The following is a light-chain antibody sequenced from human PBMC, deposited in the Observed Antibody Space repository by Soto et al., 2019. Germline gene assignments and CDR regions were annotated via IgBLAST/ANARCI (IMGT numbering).Light chain of an antibody. CDR2: QDT. Sequence: SSELTQPPSVSVSPGQTASIPCAGDKLGDKYACWFQQKPGQSPVLVIYQDTKRPPGIPERFSGSNSGNTATLTISGTQAMDEADYYCQAWDTSTVVFGGGTQLTVL. V-gene: IGLV3-1*01. CDR3: QAWDTSTVV. J-gene: IGLJ2*01. CDR1: KLGDKY.